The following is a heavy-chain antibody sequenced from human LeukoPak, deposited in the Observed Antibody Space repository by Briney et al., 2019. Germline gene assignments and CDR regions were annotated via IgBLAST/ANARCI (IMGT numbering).Heavy chain of an antibody. CDR1: GFTFSSYG. V-gene: IGHV3-30*02. CDR2: IRYDGSNK. Sequence: GGSLRLSCAASGFTFSSYGMHWVRQAPGKGLEWVAFIRYDGSNKYYADSVKGRFTISRDNSKNTLYLQMNSLRAEDTAVYYCARDLGGGEMAYYFDYWGQGTLVAVSS. D-gene: IGHD5-24*01. CDR3: ARDLGGGEMAYYFDY. J-gene: IGHJ4*02.